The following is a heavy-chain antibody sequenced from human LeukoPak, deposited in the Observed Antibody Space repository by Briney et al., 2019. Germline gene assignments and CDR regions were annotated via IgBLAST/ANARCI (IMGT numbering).Heavy chain of an antibody. Sequence: ASVRVSCKASGYSFTDYYLHWMRQAPGQGLEWMGWYNPNTGGTNFAQKFQGRVTVTRDTSINTAYMEVSSLTSDDTAVYFCARVARAVTYDYWGQGTLVTVSS. V-gene: IGHV1-2*02. CDR1: GYSFTDYY. J-gene: IGHJ4*02. D-gene: IGHD6-19*01. CDR3: ARVARAVTYDY. CDR2: YNPNTGGT.